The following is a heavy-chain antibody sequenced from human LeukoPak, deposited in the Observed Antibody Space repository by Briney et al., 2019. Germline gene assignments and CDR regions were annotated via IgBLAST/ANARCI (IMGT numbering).Heavy chain of an antibody. V-gene: IGHV4-39*01. CDR1: GGSISSSNYY. CDR2: IYYSGST. J-gene: IGHJ4*02. D-gene: IGHD5-18*01. CDR3: ARHGGYSYGYWPDY. Sequence: SETLSLTCTVSGGSISSSNYYWGWIRQPPGKGLEWIGSIYYSGSTYYNPSLKSRVTISVDTSKNQFSLKLSSVTAADTAVYYCARHGGYSYGYWPDYWGQGTLVTVSS.